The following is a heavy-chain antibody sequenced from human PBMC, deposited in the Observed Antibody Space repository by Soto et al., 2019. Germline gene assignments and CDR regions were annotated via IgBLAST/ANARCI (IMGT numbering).Heavy chain of an antibody. V-gene: IGHV1-8*01. D-gene: IGHD3-22*01. Sequence: ASVKVSCKASGYTFTSYDINWVRQATGQGLEWMGWMNPNSGNTGYAQKFQGRVTMTRNTSISTAYMELSSLRSEDTAVYYCANEGSQDYYDSSGYYSHYFDYWGQGTLVTVSS. CDR2: MNPNSGNT. CDR3: ANEGSQDYYDSSGYYSHYFDY. CDR1: GYTFTSYD. J-gene: IGHJ4*02.